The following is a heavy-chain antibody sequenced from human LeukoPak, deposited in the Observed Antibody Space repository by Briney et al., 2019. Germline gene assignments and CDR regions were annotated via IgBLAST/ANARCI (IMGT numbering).Heavy chain of an antibody. CDR2: IYSGGST. Sequence: PGGFLRLSCAASGFTVSSNYMSWVRQAPGKGLEWVSVIYSGGSTYYADSVKGRFTISRDNSKNTLYLQMNSLRAEDTAVYYCARDRPDYGGYYYGMDVWGQGTTVTVSS. D-gene: IGHD4-23*01. CDR1: GFTVSSNY. J-gene: IGHJ6*02. CDR3: ARDRPDYGGYYYGMDV. V-gene: IGHV3-66*01.